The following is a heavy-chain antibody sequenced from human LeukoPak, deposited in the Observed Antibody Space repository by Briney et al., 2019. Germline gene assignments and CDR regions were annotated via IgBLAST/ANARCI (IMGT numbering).Heavy chain of an antibody. J-gene: IGHJ4*02. CDR2: ISAYNGNT. V-gene: IGHV1-18*01. CDR3: AREVPYDSSRYYQPFDY. D-gene: IGHD3-22*01. CDR1: GYTFTSYG. Sequence: ASVKVSCKASGYTFTSYGISWVRQAPGQGLEWMGWISAYNGNTNYAQKLQGRVTVTTDTSTSTAYMELRSLRSDDTAVYYCAREVPYDSSRYYQPFDYWGQGTRVIVSS.